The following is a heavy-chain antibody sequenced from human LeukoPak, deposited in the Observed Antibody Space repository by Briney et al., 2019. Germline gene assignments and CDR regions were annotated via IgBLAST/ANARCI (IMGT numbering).Heavy chain of an antibody. Sequence: SETLSLTCTVSGGSISSYYWSWIRQPPGKGLEWIGYIYYSGSTYYNPSLKSRVTISVDTSKNQFSLKLSSVTAADTAVYYCARDAAGNYDSSGVSDYWGQGTLVTVSS. CDR1: GGSISSYY. J-gene: IGHJ4*02. V-gene: IGHV4-59*12. CDR2: IYYSGST. CDR3: ARDAAGNYDSSGVSDY. D-gene: IGHD3-22*01.